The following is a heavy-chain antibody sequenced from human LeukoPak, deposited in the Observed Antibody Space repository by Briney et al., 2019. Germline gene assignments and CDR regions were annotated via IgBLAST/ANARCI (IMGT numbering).Heavy chain of an antibody. V-gene: IGHV4-30-4*01. Sequence: SETLSLTCTVSGGSISSGDYYWSWIRQPPGMGLEWIGYIHHSGNTYYNPSLKSRVNISLDTSKNQFSLKLSSGTAADTAVYYCARDVVRDYFDYWGQGTPVTVSS. CDR2: IHHSGNT. CDR1: GGSISSGDYY. D-gene: IGHD2-21*01. CDR3: ARDVVRDYFDY. J-gene: IGHJ4*02.